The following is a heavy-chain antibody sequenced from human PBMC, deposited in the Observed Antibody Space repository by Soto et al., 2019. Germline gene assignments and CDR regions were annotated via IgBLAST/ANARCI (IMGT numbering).Heavy chain of an antibody. J-gene: IGHJ4*02. D-gene: IGHD5-12*01. CDR1: GFTFSSYA. CDR3: AKDPIPYSGYDFSGTPYYFDY. V-gene: IGHV3-23*01. Sequence: GGFLRLSCAASGFTFSSYAMSWVRQAPGKGLEWVSAISGSGGSTYYADSVKGRFTISRDNSKNTLYLQMNSLRAEDTAVYYCAKDPIPYSGYDFSGTPYYFDYWGQGTLVTVSS. CDR2: ISGSGGST.